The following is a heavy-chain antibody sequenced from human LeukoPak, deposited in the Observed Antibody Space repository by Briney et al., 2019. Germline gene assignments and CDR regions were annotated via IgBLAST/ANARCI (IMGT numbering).Heavy chain of an antibody. Sequence: PGGSLRLSCAASGFTFSSYWMSWVRQAPGKGLEWVANIKQDGSEKYYVDSVKGRFTISRDNAKNSLYLQMNSLRAEDTAVYYCARGFYWFGVYLTVFEYLGQGTLVTVPS. CDR2: IKQDGSEK. D-gene: IGHD3-10*01. CDR3: ARGFYWFGVYLTVFEY. V-gene: IGHV3-7*01. CDR1: GFTFSSYW. J-gene: IGHJ4*02.